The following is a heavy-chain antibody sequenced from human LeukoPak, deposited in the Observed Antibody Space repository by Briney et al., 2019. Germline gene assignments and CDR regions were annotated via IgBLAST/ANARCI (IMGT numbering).Heavy chain of an antibody. J-gene: IGHJ4*02. CDR2: TYYRSKWYN. V-gene: IGHV6-1*01. Sequence: LSQTLSLTCAISGDSVSSNSAAWNWIRQSPSRGLEWLGRTYYRSKWYNDYAVSVKSRITINPDTSKNQFSLQLNSVTPEDTAVYYCARDIETNYYGSGSYYRVKYYFDYWGQGTLVTVSS. CDR3: ARDIETNYYGSGSYYRVKYYFDY. CDR1: GDSVSSNSAA. D-gene: IGHD3-10*01.